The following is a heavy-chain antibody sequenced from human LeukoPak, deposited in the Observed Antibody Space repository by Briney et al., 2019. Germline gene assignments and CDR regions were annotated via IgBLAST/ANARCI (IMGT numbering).Heavy chain of an antibody. CDR3: AREVLLWFGEPHFDY. V-gene: IGHV3-21*01. J-gene: IGHJ4*02. CDR2: ISSSSSYI. CDR1: GFTFSSYS. D-gene: IGHD3-10*01. Sequence: GGSLRLSCAASGFTFSSYSINWVRQAPGKGLEWVSSISSSSSYIYYADSVKGRFTISRDNAKNSLYLQMNSLRAEDTAVYYCAREVLLWFGEPHFDYWGQGTLVTVSS.